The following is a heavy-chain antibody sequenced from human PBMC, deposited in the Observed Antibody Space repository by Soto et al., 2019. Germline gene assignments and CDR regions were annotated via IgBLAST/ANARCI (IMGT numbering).Heavy chain of an antibody. Sequence: GSLRLSCAASGFTFSSYAMSWVRQAPGKGLEWVSAISGSGGSTYYADSVKGRFTISRDNSKNTLYLQMNSLRAEDTAVYYCARGRDYSKSINYFAYWGQGTLVTVSS. CDR3: ARGRDYSKSINYFAY. CDR2: ISGSGGST. V-gene: IGHV3-23*01. J-gene: IGHJ4*02. D-gene: IGHD4-4*01. CDR1: GFTFSSYA.